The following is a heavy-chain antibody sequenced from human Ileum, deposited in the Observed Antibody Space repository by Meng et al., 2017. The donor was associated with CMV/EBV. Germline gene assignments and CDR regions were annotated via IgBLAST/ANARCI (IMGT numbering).Heavy chain of an antibody. Sequence: GESLKISCAASGFTVSSNYMSWVRQAPGKGLEWASVIYSGGTTYYADSVKGRFTISRDNSKTTLYLQMNRLRAEDTAVYYCARGGERFGERNLDYWGQGTLVTGSS. CDR2: IYSGGTT. D-gene: IGHD3-10*01. J-gene: IGHJ4*02. V-gene: IGHV3-53*01. CDR3: ARGGERFGERNLDY. CDR1: GFTVSSNY.